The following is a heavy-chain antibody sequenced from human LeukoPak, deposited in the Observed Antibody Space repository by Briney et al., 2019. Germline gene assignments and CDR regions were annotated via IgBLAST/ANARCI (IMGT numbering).Heavy chain of an antibody. J-gene: IGHJ6*03. Sequence: ASVKVSCKASGYTFTGYGISWVRQAPGQGLEWMGWISAYNGNTKYAQKLQGRVTMTTDTSTSTAYMELRSLRSDDTAVYYCARAGDYDYVWGSHYMDVWGKGTTVTVSS. CDR1: GYTFTGYG. V-gene: IGHV1-18*01. CDR2: ISAYNGNT. D-gene: IGHD3-16*01. CDR3: ARAGDYDYVWGSHYMDV.